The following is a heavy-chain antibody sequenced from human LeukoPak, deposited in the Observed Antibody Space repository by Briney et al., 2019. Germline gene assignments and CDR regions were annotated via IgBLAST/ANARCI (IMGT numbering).Heavy chain of an antibody. CDR3: ARDDGIAVAGRFDY. V-gene: IGHV6-1*01. CDR2: TYYRSKWYN. Sequence: SQTLSLTCALSGDSVSSNSAAWHWIRQSPSRGLEWLGRTYYRSKWYNDYAVSVKSRITINPDTSKNQFSLQLNSVTPEDTAVYYCARDDGIAVAGRFDYWGQGTLVTVSS. CDR1: GDSVSSNSAA. D-gene: IGHD6-19*01. J-gene: IGHJ4*02.